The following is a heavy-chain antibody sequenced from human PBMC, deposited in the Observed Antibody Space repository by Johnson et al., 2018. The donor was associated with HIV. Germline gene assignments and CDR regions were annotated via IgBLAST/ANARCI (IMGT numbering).Heavy chain of an antibody. Sequence: QVQLVESGGGVVQPGRSLRLSCAASGFTFSSYGMHWVRQAPGKGLEWVAVISYDGSNKYYADSVKGRFTISRDNSKNTLYLQMNSLRAEDTAVYYCAREEGGDNVRGLLGLRWAMWG. V-gene: IGHV3-30*03. CDR2: ISYDGSNK. J-gene: IGHJ1*01. CDR3: AREEGGDNVRGLLGLRWAM. CDR1: GFTFSSYG. D-gene: IGHD3-10*02.